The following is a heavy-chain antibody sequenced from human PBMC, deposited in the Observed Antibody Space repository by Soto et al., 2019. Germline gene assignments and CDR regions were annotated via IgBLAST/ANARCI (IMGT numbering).Heavy chain of an antibody. J-gene: IGHJ4*02. Sequence: QVQLVESGGGVVQPGRSLRLSCAASGFTFSSYAMHWVRQAPGKGLEWVAVISYDGSNKYYADSVKGRFTISRDNSKNTLYLQMNSLRAEDTAVYYCARSPGIAVAGTIGYWGQGTLVTVSS. D-gene: IGHD6-19*01. CDR1: GFTFSSYA. CDR2: ISYDGSNK. V-gene: IGHV3-30-3*01. CDR3: ARSPGIAVAGTIGY.